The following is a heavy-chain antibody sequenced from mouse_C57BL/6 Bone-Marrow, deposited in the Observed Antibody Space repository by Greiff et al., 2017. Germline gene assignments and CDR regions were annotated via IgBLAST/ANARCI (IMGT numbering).Heavy chain of an antibody. CDR3: ARNRYSSYEDAMDY. CDR2: ISNGGGST. J-gene: IGHJ4*01. Sequence: EVKLVESGGGLVQPGGSLKLSCAASGFTFSDYYMYWVRQTPEKRLEWVAYISNGGGSTYYPDTVKGRFTITRDNAKNTLYLQMSRLKSEDTAVYYCARNRYSSYEDAMDYWGQGTSVTVSS. CDR1: GFTFSDYY. D-gene: IGHD1-1*01. V-gene: IGHV5-12*01.